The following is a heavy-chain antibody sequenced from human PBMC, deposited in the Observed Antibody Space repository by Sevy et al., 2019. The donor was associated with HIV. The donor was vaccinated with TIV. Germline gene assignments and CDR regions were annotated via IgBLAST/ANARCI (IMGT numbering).Heavy chain of an antibody. V-gene: IGHV3-23*01. Sequence: GGSLRLSCAASGFTFISYSMSWVRQAPGKGLEWFSSISSSGGSTYYADSVKGRFTISRDNSNNILDLQMNSLRADDTAVYYCAKEDTSGFYWGQGTLVTVSS. CDR2: ISSSGGST. CDR3: AKEDTSGFY. D-gene: IGHD3-22*01. J-gene: IGHJ4*02. CDR1: GFTFISYS.